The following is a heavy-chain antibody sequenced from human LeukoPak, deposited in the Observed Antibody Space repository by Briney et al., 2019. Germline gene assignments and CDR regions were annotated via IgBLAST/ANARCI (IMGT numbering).Heavy chain of an antibody. Sequence: SETLPLTCTVSGGSISSGGYYWSWIRQHPGKGLEWIGYIYYSGSTYYNPSLKSRVTISVDTSKNQFSLKLSSVTAADTAVYYCAREKRCDYSNNYYYYGMDVWGQGTTVTVSS. J-gene: IGHJ6*02. CDR1: GGSISSGGYY. CDR3: AREKRCDYSNNYYYYGMDV. CDR2: IYYSGST. D-gene: IGHD4-11*01. V-gene: IGHV4-31*03.